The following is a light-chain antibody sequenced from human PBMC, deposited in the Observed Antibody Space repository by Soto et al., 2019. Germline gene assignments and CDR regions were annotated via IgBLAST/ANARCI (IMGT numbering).Light chain of an antibody. J-gene: IGKJ5*01. Sequence: DIQMTQSPSSLSASVGDRVTITCRASQDISVYLAWYQQKPGKVPKLLIYSAFTLQSAVPSRFSGSGSGTDFTLTISSLQPEDVATYYCQKFNTAPLTFGQGTRLEIK. V-gene: IGKV1-27*01. CDR3: QKFNTAPLT. CDR2: SAF. CDR1: QDISVY.